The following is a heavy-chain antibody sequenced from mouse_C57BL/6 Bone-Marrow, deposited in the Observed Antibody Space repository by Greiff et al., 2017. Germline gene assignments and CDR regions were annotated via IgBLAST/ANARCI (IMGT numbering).Heavy chain of an antibody. D-gene: IGHD1-1*01. CDR2: IYPGSGST. Sequence: QVQLQQPGAELVKPGASVKMSCKASGYTFTSYWITWVKQRPGQGLEWIGDIYPGSGSTNYNEKFKSKATLTVDTSSSTAYMQLSSLTSEDSAVYYCARITTVVARGLFDYWGQGTTLTVSS. V-gene: IGHV1-55*01. CDR1: GYTFTSYW. CDR3: ARITTVVARGLFDY. J-gene: IGHJ2*01.